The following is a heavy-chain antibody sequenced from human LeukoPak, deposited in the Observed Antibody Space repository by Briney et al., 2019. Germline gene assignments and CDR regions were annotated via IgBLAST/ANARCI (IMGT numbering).Heavy chain of an antibody. CDR1: GFTFSSYG. Sequence: GGSLRLSCAASGFTFSSYGMHWVRQASGKGLEWVGRIRSKANTYATAYAASVKGRFTISRDDSKNTAYLQMNSLKTEDTAVYYCTSSNHRDYYYYYMDVWGKGTTVTVSS. CDR2: IRSKANTYAT. D-gene: IGHD1-14*01. CDR3: TSSNHRDYYYYYMDV. J-gene: IGHJ6*03. V-gene: IGHV3-73*01.